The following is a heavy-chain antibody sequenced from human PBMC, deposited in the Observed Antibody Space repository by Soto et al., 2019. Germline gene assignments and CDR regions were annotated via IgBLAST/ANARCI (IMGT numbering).Heavy chain of an antibody. D-gene: IGHD3-10*01. Sequence: PSETLSLTCAVYGGSFSGYYWSWIRQPPGKGLEWIGEINHSGSTNYNPSLKSRVTISVDTSKNQFSLKLSSVTAADTAAYYCARPSTGVFDYWGQGTLVTVSS. CDR3: ARPSTGVFDY. CDR1: GGSFSGYY. J-gene: IGHJ4*02. V-gene: IGHV4-34*01. CDR2: INHSGST.